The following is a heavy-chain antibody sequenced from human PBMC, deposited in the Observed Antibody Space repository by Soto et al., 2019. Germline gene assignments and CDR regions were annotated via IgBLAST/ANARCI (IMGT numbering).Heavy chain of an antibody. V-gene: IGHV1-69*12. Sequence: QVQLVQSGAEVRKPGSSVKVSCKASGGTFSSYTITWVRQAPGQGLEWMGGIIPMFGTANYAQNFQGRVTITADESTSTAYMDLSSLRSEDTAVYYCARGPATVTISSYFHSWGQGTLLTVSS. CDR3: ARGPATVTISSYFHS. D-gene: IGHD4-17*01. J-gene: IGHJ4*02. CDR2: IIPMFGTA. CDR1: GGTFSSYT.